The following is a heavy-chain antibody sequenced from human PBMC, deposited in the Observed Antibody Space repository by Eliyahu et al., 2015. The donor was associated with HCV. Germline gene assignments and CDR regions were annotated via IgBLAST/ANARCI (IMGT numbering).Heavy chain of an antibody. CDR2: IHYSGST. V-gene: IGHV4-59*01. J-gene: IGHJ5*02. Sequence: QVQLQESGPGLVKPSETLSLTCTVXGGSISTYYWSWIRQPPGKGLEWIGDIHYSGSTNYNPSLKSRVTMSVDTSKNQFSLKLSSVTAADTAVYYCASGGGGIAVAGTGGWFDPWGQGTLVTVSS. CDR3: ASGGGGIAVAGTGGWFDP. D-gene: IGHD6-19*01. CDR1: GGSISTYY.